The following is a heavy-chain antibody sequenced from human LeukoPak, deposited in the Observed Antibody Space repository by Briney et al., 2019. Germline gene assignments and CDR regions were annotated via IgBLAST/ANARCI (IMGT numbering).Heavy chain of an antibody. CDR3: ARGPYCGGDCYSYFDY. V-gene: IGHV4-34*01. D-gene: IGHD2-21*02. Sequence: PSETLSLTCAVYGGSFSGYYWSWIRQPPGKGLEWFGEINHSGSTNYNPSLMSRVTMSVDTSKNQFSLKLSSVTAADTAVYYCARGPYCGGDCYSYFDYWGQGTLVTVSS. CDR2: INHSGST. CDR1: GGSFSGYY. J-gene: IGHJ4*02.